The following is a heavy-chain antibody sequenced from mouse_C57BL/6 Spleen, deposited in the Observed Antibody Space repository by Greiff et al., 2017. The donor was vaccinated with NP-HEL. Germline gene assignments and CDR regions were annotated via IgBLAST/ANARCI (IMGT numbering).Heavy chain of an antibody. D-gene: IGHD2-5*01. CDR2: IDPSDSYT. CDR1: GYTFTSYW. V-gene: IGHV1-69*01. CDR3: ARCDHSNWYFDV. J-gene: IGHJ1*03. Sequence: VQLQQPGAELVMPGASVKLSCKASGYTFTSYWMHWVKQRPGQGLEWIGEIDPSDSYTNYNQKFKGKSTLTVDKSSSTAYMQLSSLTSEDSAVYYCARCDHSNWYFDVWGTGTTVTVSS.